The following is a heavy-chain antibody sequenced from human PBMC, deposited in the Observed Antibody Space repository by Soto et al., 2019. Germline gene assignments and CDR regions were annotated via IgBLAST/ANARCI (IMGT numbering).Heavy chain of an antibody. CDR2: IWYDGSNK. CDR1: GFTFTSYG. CDR3: ARDSLAGLDY. J-gene: IGHJ4*02. D-gene: IGHD3-3*02. Sequence: QVQLVESGGGVVQPRRSLRLSCAASGFTFTSYGMHWVRQAPGKGLEWVAVIWYDGSNKDYADSVKGRFTISRDNSKNTLYLQMNSLRAEDTAVYYCARDSLAGLDYWGQGTLDTVSS. V-gene: IGHV3-33*01.